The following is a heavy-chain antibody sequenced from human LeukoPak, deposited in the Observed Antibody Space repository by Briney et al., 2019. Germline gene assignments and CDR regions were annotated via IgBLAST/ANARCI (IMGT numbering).Heavy chain of an antibody. CDR2: ISYDGSNK. J-gene: IGHJ4*02. Sequence: GGSLRLSCAASGFTFSSYGMHWVRQAPGKGREGVALISYDGSNKYYVDSVKGRFPISRDNSKNTLYLQMNSLRAEDTAVYYCAKDRQRFIVGASGALAGFDYWGLGTLVTVSS. CDR3: AKDRQRFIVGASGALAGFDY. CDR1: GFTFSSYG. D-gene: IGHD1-26*01. V-gene: IGHV3-30*18.